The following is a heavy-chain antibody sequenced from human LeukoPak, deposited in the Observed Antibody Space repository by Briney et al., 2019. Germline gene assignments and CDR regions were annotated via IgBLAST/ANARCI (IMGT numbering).Heavy chain of an antibody. CDR1: GYTFTGYY. D-gene: IGHD3-22*01. V-gene: IGHV1-2*02. CDR2: INPNSGGT. CDR3: ARDGHRMYYYESSVYRFDY. Sequence: ASVKVSCKASGYTFTGYYMHWVRQAPGQGLEWMGWINPNSGGTNYAQKLQGRVTMTRDTSTSTAYMELRSLRSDDTAVYYCARDGHRMYYYESSVYRFDYWGQGTLVTVSS. J-gene: IGHJ4*02.